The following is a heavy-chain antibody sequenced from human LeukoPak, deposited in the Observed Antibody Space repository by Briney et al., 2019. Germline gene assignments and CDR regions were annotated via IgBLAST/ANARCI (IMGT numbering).Heavy chain of an antibody. CDR3: ARSGSHDY. J-gene: IGHJ4*02. Sequence: QPGRSLRLSCAASKFTFAAYDMHWVRQAPGKGLEWVAVISYDENDKYYADSVKGRFTISRDNAKNSLYLQMNSLRADDTAVYYCARSGSHDYWGQGTLVTVSS. CDR1: KFTFAAYD. D-gene: IGHD1-26*01. CDR2: ISYDENDK. V-gene: IGHV3-30*03.